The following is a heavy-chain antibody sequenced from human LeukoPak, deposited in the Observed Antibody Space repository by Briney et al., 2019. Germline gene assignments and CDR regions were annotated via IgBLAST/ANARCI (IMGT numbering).Heavy chain of an antibody. V-gene: IGHV3-48*03. Sequence: GGSLRLSCAASGFTFSNYEMNWVRQAPGKGLEWISHISNFGDIIHYADSVEGRFTISRDNSKNTLYLQMNSLRVEDTAVYYCKEVDYWGQGTLVTVSS. J-gene: IGHJ4*02. CDR3: KEVDY. CDR1: GFTFSNYE. CDR2: ISNFGDII.